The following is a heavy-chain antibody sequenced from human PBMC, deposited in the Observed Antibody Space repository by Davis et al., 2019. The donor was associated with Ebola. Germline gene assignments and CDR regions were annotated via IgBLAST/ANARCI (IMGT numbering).Heavy chain of an antibody. Sequence: ASVKVSCKASGYTFTSYAMHWVRQAPGQRLEWMGWINAYNGNTMSSQKFQGRVTITRDTSASTAYMELSSLRSEDTALYYCARLSSTWSSLYGMDVWGQGTTVTVSS. D-gene: IGHD6-13*01. CDR3: ARLSSTWSSLYGMDV. V-gene: IGHV1-3*01. CDR2: INAYNGNT. J-gene: IGHJ6*02. CDR1: GYTFTSYA.